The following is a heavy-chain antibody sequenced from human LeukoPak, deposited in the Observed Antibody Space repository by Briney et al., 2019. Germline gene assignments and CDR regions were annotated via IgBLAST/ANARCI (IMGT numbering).Heavy chain of an antibody. D-gene: IGHD4-17*01. CDR1: GGSISSGGYF. CDR3: ARVSYGDYEL. V-gene: IGHV4-30-4*01. Sequence: SGTPSLTCTVSGGSISSGGYFWRWVRQPPGKGLEWIGYIYYSGSTYYNPSLKSRVTISVDTSKNQFSLKLSSVTAADTAVYYCARVSYGDYELWGQGTLVTVSS. J-gene: IGHJ4*02. CDR2: IYYSGST.